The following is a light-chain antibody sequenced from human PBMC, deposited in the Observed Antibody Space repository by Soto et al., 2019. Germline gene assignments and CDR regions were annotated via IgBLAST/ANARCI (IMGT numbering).Light chain of an antibody. CDR1: QSVSSN. CDR2: GAS. V-gene: IGKV3-15*01. Sequence: EIVMTQSPATLSVSPGERATLSCRANQSVSSNLAWYQQKPDQAPRLLIYGASTRATGIPARFSGSGSGTEFTLTISSLQSEDFAVYYCQQYNNWPLRTFGQGTKVEIK. J-gene: IGKJ1*01. CDR3: QQYNNWPLRT.